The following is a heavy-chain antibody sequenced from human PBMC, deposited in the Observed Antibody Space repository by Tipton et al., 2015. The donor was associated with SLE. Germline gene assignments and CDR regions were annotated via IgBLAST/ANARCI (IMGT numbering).Heavy chain of an antibody. CDR1: GGSFSGYS. CDR2: SNPSGST. V-gene: IGHV4-34*01. Sequence: TLSLTCAVYGGSFSGYSWSWIRQPPGKGLEWIGESNPSGSTNYNPSLKSRVTISVDTSNNQLSLKLTSVTAADTAVYYCARVGSGYYFVEGFDYWGQGSLVTVSS. D-gene: IGHD3-3*01. J-gene: IGHJ4*02. CDR3: ARVGSGYYFVEGFDY.